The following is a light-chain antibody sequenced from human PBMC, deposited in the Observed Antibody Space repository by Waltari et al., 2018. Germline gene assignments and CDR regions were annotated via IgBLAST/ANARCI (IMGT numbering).Light chain of an antibody. J-gene: IGKJ2*01. V-gene: IGKV3-20*01. CDR3: LQYGSSPYT. Sequence: EIVLTQSPGTLSLSPGERATLSCGASQSVSSSYLAWYQQKPGQAPRLLIYGASSRATVIPDRCSGSGSGTDFTLTISRLEPEDFAVYYCLQYGSSPYTFGQGTKLEIK. CDR1: QSVSSSY. CDR2: GAS.